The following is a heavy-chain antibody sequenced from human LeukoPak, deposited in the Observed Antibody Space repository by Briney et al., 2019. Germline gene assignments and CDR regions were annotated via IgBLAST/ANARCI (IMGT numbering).Heavy chain of an antibody. CDR2: INHSGST. D-gene: IGHD4-17*01. CDR1: GGSFSGYY. J-gene: IGHJ6*02. V-gene: IGHV4-34*01. CDR3: ARGYGDYLGRYYYYGMDV. Sequence: PSETLSLTCAVYGGSFSGYYWSWIRQPPGKGLEWIGEINHSGSTNYNPSLKSRVTISVDTSKNQFSLKLSSVTAADTAVYYCARGYGDYLGRYYYYGMDVWGQGTTVTVSS.